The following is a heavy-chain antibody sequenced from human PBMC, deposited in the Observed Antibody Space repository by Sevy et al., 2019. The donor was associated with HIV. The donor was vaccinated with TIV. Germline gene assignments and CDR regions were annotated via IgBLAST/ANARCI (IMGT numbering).Heavy chain of an antibody. CDR1: GFSFRSYW. CDR3: ARDSKGGLDV. Sequence: GGFLRLSCTASGFSFRSYWMTWVRQAPGMGLEWVANIKLDGDEKYYVESLKGRFTISRDNVKNSLYLQMNNLRVEDTAVYYCARDSKGGLDVWGQGTTVTVSS. D-gene: IGHD4-4*01. V-gene: IGHV3-7*01. J-gene: IGHJ6*02. CDR2: IKLDGDEK.